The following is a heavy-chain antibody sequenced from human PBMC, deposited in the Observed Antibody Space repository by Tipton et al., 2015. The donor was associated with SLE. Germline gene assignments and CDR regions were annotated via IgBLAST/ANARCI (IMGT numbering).Heavy chain of an antibody. D-gene: IGHD1-26*01. CDR2: TYYRSKWYN. Sequence: GLVKPSQNLSLTCAISGDSVSSNSAAWNWIRQSPSRGLEWLGRTYYRSKWYNDYAVSVKSRITINPVTSKNQFSLQLNSVSPEGTAVYYCAREGGTVDDALYIWGQGTMVTVSS. CDR1: GDSVSSNSAA. J-gene: IGHJ3*02. V-gene: IGHV6-1*01. CDR3: AREGGTVDDALYI.